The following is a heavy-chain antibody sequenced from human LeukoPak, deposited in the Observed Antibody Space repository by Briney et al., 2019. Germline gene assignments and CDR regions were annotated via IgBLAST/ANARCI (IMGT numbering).Heavy chain of an antibody. CDR3: ARDSGSYYSRYFQH. J-gene: IGHJ1*01. D-gene: IGHD1-26*01. CDR2: ISSSSSYI. CDR1: GFTFSSYS. Sequence: NPGGSLRLSRAASGFTFSSYSMNWVRQAPGKGLEWVSSISSSSSYIYYADSVKGRFTISRDNAKNSLYLQMNSLRAEDTAVYYCARDSGSYYSRYFQHWGQGTLVTVSS. V-gene: IGHV3-21*01.